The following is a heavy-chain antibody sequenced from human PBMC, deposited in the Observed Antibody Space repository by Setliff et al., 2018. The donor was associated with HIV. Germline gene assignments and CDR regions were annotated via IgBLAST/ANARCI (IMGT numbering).Heavy chain of an antibody. Sequence: KTSETLSLTCTVSGASISSGNYFWTWIRQPAGKGLEWIGRIDTSGSTNYNPSLKSRVTTAVDTSKNQFSLKLSSVTAADTAVYYCARDFPLVRGVITHYYYYGMDVWGQGTTVTVSS. D-gene: IGHD3-10*01. CDR3: ARDFPLVRGVITHYYYYGMDV. J-gene: IGHJ6*02. CDR2: IDTSGST. V-gene: IGHV4-61*02. CDR1: GASISSGNYF.